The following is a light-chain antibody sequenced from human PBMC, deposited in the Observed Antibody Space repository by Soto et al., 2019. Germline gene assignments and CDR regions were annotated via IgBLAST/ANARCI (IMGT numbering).Light chain of an antibody. CDR1: QSIGSN. V-gene: IGKV3-15*01. Sequence: EVLMTQSQGTLSVSPGERVTVSCRASQSIGSNLAWYQQKPGQAPRLLIYGASTRVIGVPDRFSGGRSGTEFTLTISSLQSEDFAVYYCQQYNNWWTFGQGTKVEIK. J-gene: IGKJ1*01. CDR3: QQYNNWWT. CDR2: GAS.